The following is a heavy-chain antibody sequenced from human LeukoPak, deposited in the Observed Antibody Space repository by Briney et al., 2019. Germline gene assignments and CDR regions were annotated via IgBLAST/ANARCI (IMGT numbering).Heavy chain of an antibody. D-gene: IGHD6-6*01. V-gene: IGHV3-7*01. CDR3: ARDYRVYSSSFNYYMDV. J-gene: IGHJ6*03. Sequence: GGSLRLSCAASGFTFSSYWMSWVRQAPGKGLEWVANIKQHGSEKYYVDSVKGRFTISRDNAKNSLYLQMNSLRAEDTAVYYCARDYRVYSSSFNYYMDVWGKGTTVTVSS. CDR1: GFTFSSYW. CDR2: IKQHGSEK.